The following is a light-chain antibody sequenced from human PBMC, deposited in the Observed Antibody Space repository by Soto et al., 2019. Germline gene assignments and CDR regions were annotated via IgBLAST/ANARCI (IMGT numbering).Light chain of an antibody. CDR1: ESIRTW. CDR2: DAS. CDR3: QQYNNYPRT. Sequence: DIPMTQSPTTLSASIGDRVTITCRASESIRTWLAWYQHKPGKAPKFLIYDASTLESGVPSRFSGSGSGTEFTLTIGSLQPDDFATYYCQQYNNYPRTFGQGTKVEIK. J-gene: IGKJ1*01. V-gene: IGKV1-5*01.